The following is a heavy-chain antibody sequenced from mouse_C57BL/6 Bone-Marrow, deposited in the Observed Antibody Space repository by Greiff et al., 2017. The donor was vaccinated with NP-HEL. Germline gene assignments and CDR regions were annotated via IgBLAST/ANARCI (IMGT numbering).Heavy chain of an antibody. CDR3: APFYDGYIDY. CDR2: INPNNGGT. J-gene: IGHJ2*01. Sequence: EVKLVESGPELVKPGASVKISCKASGYTFTDYYMNWVKQSHGKSLEWIGDINPNNGGTSYNQKFKGKATLTVDKSSSTAYMELRSLTSEDSAVYYCAPFYDGYIDYWGQGTTLTVSS. V-gene: IGHV1-26*01. CDR1: GYTFTDYY. D-gene: IGHD2-3*01.